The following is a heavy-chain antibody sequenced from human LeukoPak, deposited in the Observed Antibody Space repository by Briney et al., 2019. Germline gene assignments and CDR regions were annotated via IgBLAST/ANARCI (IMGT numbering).Heavy chain of an antibody. Sequence: WASVKVSCKASGYTFTSYYMHWVRQAPGQGLEWMGIINPSGGSTTYAQKFQGRVTMTRDMSTSTVYMELSSLRSEDTAVYYCARRGYSYGYHYYYMDAWGKGTTVTVSS. CDR2: INPSGGST. V-gene: IGHV1-46*01. J-gene: IGHJ6*03. D-gene: IGHD5-18*01. CDR1: GYTFTSYY. CDR3: ARRGYSYGYHYYYMDA.